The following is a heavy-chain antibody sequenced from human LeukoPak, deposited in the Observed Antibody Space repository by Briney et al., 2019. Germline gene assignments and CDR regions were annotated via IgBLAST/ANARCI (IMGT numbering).Heavy chain of an antibody. CDR1: GFTFSSYA. CDR2: ISSNGGST. J-gene: IGHJ6*02. V-gene: IGHV3-64*04. Sequence: GGSLRLSCSASGFTFSSYAMHWVRQAPGKGLEYVSAISSNGGSTYYADSVKGRFTISRDNSKNTLYLQMNSLRGEDTAVYYCAKYVRAYYYYHYGLDVWGQGTTVTVSS. CDR3: AKYVRAYYYYHYGLDV. D-gene: IGHD2/OR15-2a*01.